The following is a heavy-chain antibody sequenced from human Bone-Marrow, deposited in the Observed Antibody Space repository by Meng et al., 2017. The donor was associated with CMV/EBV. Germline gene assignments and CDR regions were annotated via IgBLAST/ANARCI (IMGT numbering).Heavy chain of an antibody. Sequence: SGPTLVKPTQTLTLTCTFSGFSLSTSGMCVSWVRQPPGKALEWLALIDWDDDKYYSTSLKTRLTISKDTSKNQVVLTMTNMDPVDTATYYCARGIAAAGTYYYYYYGMDVCGQGTTVTASS. CDR2: IDWDDDK. D-gene: IGHD6-13*01. J-gene: IGHJ6*02. CDR3: ARGIAAAGTYYYYYYGMDV. CDR1: GFSLSTSGMC. V-gene: IGHV2-70*20.